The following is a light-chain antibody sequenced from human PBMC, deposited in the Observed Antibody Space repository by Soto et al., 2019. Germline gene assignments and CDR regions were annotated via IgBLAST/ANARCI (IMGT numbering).Light chain of an antibody. CDR3: HQRKSWPRT. CDR1: QYINTS. J-gene: IGKJ1*01. CDR2: QTS. V-gene: IGKV3-11*01. Sequence: EILLTQSPATLPSFPGDRLTLPCSASQYINTSLAWYQHRPGPAPSLLIYQTSIRAAGIPARFSASGSGTDFTLTISDVQPEDFALYYCHQRKSWPRTFGQGTKVDIK.